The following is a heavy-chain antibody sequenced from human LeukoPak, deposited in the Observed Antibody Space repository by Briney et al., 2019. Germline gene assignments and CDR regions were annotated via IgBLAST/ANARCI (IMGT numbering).Heavy chain of an antibody. J-gene: IGHJ5*02. CDR1: GFTFSDSY. V-gene: IGHV3-11*05. CDR2: ISSTSSHT. Sequence: GGSLRLSCAASGFTFSDSYMSWIRQAAGKGLEWVSYISSTSSHTNYADSVKGRFTISRDNAKKSLYLQMNSLRAEDMAVYYCARGSARWFDPWGQGTLVTVSS. CDR3: ARGSARWFDP.